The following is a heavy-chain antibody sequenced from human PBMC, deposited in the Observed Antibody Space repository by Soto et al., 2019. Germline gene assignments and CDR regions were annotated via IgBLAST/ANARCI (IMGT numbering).Heavy chain of an antibody. D-gene: IGHD2-8*01. CDR3: AHTGCTNGVCYIANWFAP. CDR1: GFSLSTSGVG. V-gene: IGHV2-5*02. Sequence: SGPTLVNPTQTLTLTCTFSGFSLSTSGVGVGWIRQPPGKALEWLALIYWDDDKRYSPSLKSRLTITKDTSKNQVVLTMTNMDPVDTATYYFAHTGCTNGVCYIANWFAPWGQGTLVTVSS. J-gene: IGHJ5*02. CDR2: IYWDDDK.